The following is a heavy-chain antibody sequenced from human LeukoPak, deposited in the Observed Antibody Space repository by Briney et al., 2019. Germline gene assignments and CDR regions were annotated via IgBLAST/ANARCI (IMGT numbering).Heavy chain of an antibody. V-gene: IGHV1-18*01. CDR2: ISAYNGKT. Sequence: ASATLSCKASAYTFTIYGISWVRRAPGQGLEWMGWISAYNGKTKYAQKLQGRVTMTTDTSTSTAYMELRSLRSDDTAVYYCARDRPDYYDNSAYLRGLYSAFGYWGQGTLVTVSS. CDR3: ARDRPDYYDNSAYLRGLYSAFGY. CDR1: AYTFTIYG. D-gene: IGHD3-22*01. J-gene: IGHJ4*02.